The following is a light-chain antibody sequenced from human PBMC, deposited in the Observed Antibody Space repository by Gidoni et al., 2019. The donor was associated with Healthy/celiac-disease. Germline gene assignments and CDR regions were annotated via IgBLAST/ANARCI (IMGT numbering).Light chain of an antibody. V-gene: IGLV1-40*01. CDR3: QSYDSSLSGLYV. Sequence: QSVLTQPPSVSGAPGQRIPISCTGSSSNIGAGYDVHWYQQLPGTAPKLLIYGNSNRPSGVPDRFSGSKSGTLASLAITGLQAEDEADYYCQSYDSSLSGLYVFGTGTKVTVL. J-gene: IGLJ1*01. CDR2: GNS. CDR1: SSNIGAGYD.